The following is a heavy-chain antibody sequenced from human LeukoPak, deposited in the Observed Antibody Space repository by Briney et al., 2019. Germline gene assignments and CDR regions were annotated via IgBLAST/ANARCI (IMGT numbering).Heavy chain of an antibody. D-gene: IGHD1-14*01. J-gene: IGHJ4*02. CDR3: ARYHYPGAFDY. CDR1: GASISSYY. V-gene: IGHV4-59*08. CDR2: FYYNGTT. Sequence: SETLSLTCTVSGASISSYYWSWIRQPPGKGLEWIGNFYYNGTTHYNPSLRSRVTISVDTSKNQFSLKLTSVTAADTAVYYCARYHYPGAFDYWGQGTLVTVSS.